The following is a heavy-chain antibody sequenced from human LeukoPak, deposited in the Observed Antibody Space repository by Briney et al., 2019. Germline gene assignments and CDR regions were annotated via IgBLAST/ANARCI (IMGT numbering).Heavy chain of an antibody. CDR3: ASQPYYESSGYYFY. CDR1: GGSISGGSYY. CDR2: IYTSGST. V-gene: IGHV4-61*02. Sequence: PSQTLSLTCTVSGGSISGGSYYWSWIRQPAGKGLEWIGRIYTSGSTNYNPSLKSRVTISIDTSKNQFSLKLTSVTAADTAIYYCASQPYYESSGYYFYWGQGTLVTVSS. D-gene: IGHD3-22*01. J-gene: IGHJ4*02.